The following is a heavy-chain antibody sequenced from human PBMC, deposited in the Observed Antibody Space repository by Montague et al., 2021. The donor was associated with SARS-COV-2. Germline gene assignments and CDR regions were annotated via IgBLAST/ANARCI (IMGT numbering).Heavy chain of an antibody. D-gene: IGHD1-26*01. CDR3: ARESGSGSYYDYSDY. CDR1: GFTFSDYY. J-gene: IGHJ4*02. V-gene: IGHV3-11*01. CDR2: ISSSGSTI. Sequence: SLRLSWAASGFTFSDYYMSWIRQAPGKGLEWVSYISSSGSTIYYADSVKGRFTISRDNAKNSLYLKMNSLRAEDTAIYYCARESGSGSYYDYSDYWGQGTLVTVSS.